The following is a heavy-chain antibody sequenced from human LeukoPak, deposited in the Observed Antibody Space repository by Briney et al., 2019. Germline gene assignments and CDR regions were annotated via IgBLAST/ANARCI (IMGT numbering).Heavy chain of an antibody. Sequence: ASVKVSCKGSGYTFSSYAMHWVRQAPGQRLEWMGWINAGNGDTKYSQKFQGRVTITRDTSATTAYMELSSLRSEDTAVYYCARGTGCTGGSCPYCGMDVWGQGTTVTVSS. D-gene: IGHD2-15*01. CDR1: GYTFSSYA. CDR2: INAGNGDT. CDR3: ARGTGCTGGSCPYCGMDV. V-gene: IGHV1-3*01. J-gene: IGHJ6*02.